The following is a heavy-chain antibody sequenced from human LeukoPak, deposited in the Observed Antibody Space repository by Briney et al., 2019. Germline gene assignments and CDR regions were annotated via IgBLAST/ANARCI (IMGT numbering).Heavy chain of an antibody. CDR1: GYTFTSYA. V-gene: IGHV1-69*13. Sequence: GASVKVSCKASGYTFTSYAMNWVRQAPGQGLEWMGESIPIFGSVKFAQKFQGRVTITADESTSTVYMELNSLRPEDTAVYYCARSAHYSSAFDLWGQGTLVTVSS. CDR2: SIPIFGSV. D-gene: IGHD4-11*01. CDR3: ARSAHYSSAFDL. J-gene: IGHJ4*02.